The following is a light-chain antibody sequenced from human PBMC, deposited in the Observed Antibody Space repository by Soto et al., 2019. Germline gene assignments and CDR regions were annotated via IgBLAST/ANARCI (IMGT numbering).Light chain of an antibody. V-gene: IGKV1-12*01. CDR2: TAS. J-gene: IGKJ4*01. CDR3: QQANTFPLT. Sequence: IQLTQSPSSVSASIGDRVTMTCRASQGVTRWLAWYQQKPGRAPKLLIYTASSLQTGVPSRFSARGFGTDFTLTISSLQPEDFATYYCQQANTFPLTVGGGTKVEI. CDR1: QGVTRW.